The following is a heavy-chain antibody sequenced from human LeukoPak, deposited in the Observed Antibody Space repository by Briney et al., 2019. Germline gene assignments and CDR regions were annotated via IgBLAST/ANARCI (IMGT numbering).Heavy chain of an antibody. CDR2: IYYSGST. CDR3: ARTLVPAALVYMDV. J-gene: IGHJ6*03. CDR1: GGSISSYY. D-gene: IGHD2-2*01. V-gene: IGHV4-59*01. Sequence: KTSETLSLTCTVSGGSISSYYWSWIRQPPGKGLEWIGYIYYSGSTNYNPSLKSRVTISVDTSKNQFSLKLSSVTAADTAVYYCARTLVPAALVYMDVWGKGTTVTVSS.